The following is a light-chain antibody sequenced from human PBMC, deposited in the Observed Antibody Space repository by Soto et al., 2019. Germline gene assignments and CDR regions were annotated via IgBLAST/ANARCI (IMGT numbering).Light chain of an antibody. Sequence: QSALTQPASVSGSAGQSITISCSGTMRDVGAYNLVSWYQQHPGTAPKLIIYEVRNRPSGTSSRFSGSRSGNTASLTISGLQPEDEGDYYCSAYTARSTLVFGGGTKVTVL. CDR1: MRDVGAYNL. J-gene: IGLJ3*02. CDR3: SAYTARSTLV. V-gene: IGLV2-14*01. CDR2: EVR.